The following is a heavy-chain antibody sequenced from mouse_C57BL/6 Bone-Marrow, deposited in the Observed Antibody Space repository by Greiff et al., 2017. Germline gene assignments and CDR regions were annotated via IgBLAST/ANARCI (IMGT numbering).Heavy chain of an antibody. J-gene: IGHJ3*01. D-gene: IGHD2-1*01. V-gene: IGHV5-9*01. CDR3: ARHEGYGNPAWFAY. CDR2: ISGGGGNT. Sequence: EVQLVESGGGLVKPGGSLKLSCAASGFTFSSYTMSWVRQTPEKRLEWVATISGGGGNTYYPDSVKGRFTISRDNAKNTLYLQMSSLRSEDTALYYCARHEGYGNPAWFAYWGQGTLVTVSA. CDR1: GFTFSSYT.